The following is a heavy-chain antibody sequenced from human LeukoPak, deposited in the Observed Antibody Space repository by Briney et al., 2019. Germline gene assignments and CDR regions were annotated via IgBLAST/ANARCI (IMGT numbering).Heavy chain of an antibody. CDR2: MNPNSGNT. J-gene: IGHJ6*03. CDR3: ARPSIAARPVVRGSWYYYYMDV. V-gene: IGHV1-8*01. D-gene: IGHD6-6*01. CDR1: GYTFTSYD. Sequence: ASVKVSCKASGYTFTSYDINWVRQATGQGLEWMGWMNPNSGNTGYAQKFQGRVTITTDESTSTAYMELSSLRSEDTAVYYCARPSIAARPVVRGSWYYYYMDVWGKGTTVTVSS.